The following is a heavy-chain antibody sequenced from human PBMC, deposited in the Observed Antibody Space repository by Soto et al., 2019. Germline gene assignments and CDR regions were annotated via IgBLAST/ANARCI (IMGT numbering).Heavy chain of an antibody. Sequence: QVQLVQSGAEVKKPGSSVKVSCKASGGTFSSYTISWVRQAPGQGLEWMGRIIPILGIANYAQKFQGRVTITADKSTSTAYMELSSLRSEDTAVYYCARVSSGDYNGMDVWGQGTTVTVSS. D-gene: IGHD2-15*01. CDR2: IIPILGIA. CDR3: ARVSSGDYNGMDV. V-gene: IGHV1-69*02. CDR1: GGTFSSYT. J-gene: IGHJ6*02.